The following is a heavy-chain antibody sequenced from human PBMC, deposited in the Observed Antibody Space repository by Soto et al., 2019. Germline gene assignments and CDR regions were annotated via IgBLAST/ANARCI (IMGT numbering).Heavy chain of an antibody. CDR3: ARHGTLLIDY. D-gene: IGHD1-26*01. Sequence: SETLSLTCTVSGGSISSSSYYRGLIRQPPGKGLEWIGSIYYSGSTYYNPSLKSRATISVDTSKNHFSLKLSSVTAADTAVYYCARHGTLLIDYWGQGTLVTVSS. J-gene: IGHJ4*02. CDR2: IYYSGST. V-gene: IGHV4-39*01. CDR1: GGSISSSSYY.